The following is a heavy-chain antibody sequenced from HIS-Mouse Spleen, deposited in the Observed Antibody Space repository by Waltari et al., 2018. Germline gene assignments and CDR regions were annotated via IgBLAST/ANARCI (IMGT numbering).Heavy chain of an antibody. D-gene: IGHD6-13*01. CDR1: GFTVSSNY. V-gene: IGHV3-53*01. Sequence: EVQLVESGGGLIQPGGSLSLSCAASGFTVSSNYLIWVRQAPGKGLEWVSVIYSGGSTYYADSVKGRFTISRDNSKNTLYLQMNSLRAEDTAVYYCANLYSSSWFDYWGQGTLVTVSS. J-gene: IGHJ4*02. CDR3: ANLYSSSWFDY. CDR2: IYSGGST.